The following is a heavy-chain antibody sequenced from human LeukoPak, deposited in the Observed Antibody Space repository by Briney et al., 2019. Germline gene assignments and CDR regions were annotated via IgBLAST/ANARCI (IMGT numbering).Heavy chain of an antibody. V-gene: IGHV4-39*01. CDR3: ARLARGGDYEAWFDP. J-gene: IGHJ5*02. Sequence: SETLSLTCTVSGGSISSSSYYWGWIRQPPGKGLEWIGSIYYSGSTYYNPSLKSRVTISVDTSKNQFSLKLSSVTAADTALCYCARLARGGDYEAWFDPWGQGTLVTVSS. CDR1: GGSISSSSYY. D-gene: IGHD4-17*01. CDR2: IYYSGST.